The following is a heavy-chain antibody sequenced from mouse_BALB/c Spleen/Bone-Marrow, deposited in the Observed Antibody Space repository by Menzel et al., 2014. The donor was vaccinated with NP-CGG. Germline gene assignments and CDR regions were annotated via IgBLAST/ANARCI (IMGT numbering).Heavy chain of an antibody. V-gene: IGHV2-6-7*01. CDR3: ARDSFLITRALDY. D-gene: IGHD2-4*01. CDR1: GFSLTGYG. J-gene: IGHJ4*01. Sequence: VKLMESGPGLVAPSQSLSITCIVSGFSLTGYGVSWVRQPPGKGLEWLGMIWGDGSTDYNSALKSRLSISKDNSKSQVFLKMNSLQTDDTARYYCARDSFLITRALDYWGQGTSVTVSS. CDR2: IWGDGST.